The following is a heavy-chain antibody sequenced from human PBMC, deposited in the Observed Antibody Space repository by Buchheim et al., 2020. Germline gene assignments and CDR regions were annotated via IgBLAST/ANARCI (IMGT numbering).Heavy chain of an antibody. CDR2: IYYSGST. CDR1: GGSISSYY. V-gene: IGHV4-59*01. D-gene: IGHD1-20*01. CDR3: ARGRVNWKTLTYFDY. Sequence: QVQLQESGPGLVKPSETLSLTCTVSGGSISSYYWSWIRQPPGKGLEWIGYIYYSGSTNYNPSLKSRVTISVDTSKNQFSLKLSSVTAADTAVYYCARGRVNWKTLTYFDYWGQGTL. J-gene: IGHJ4*02.